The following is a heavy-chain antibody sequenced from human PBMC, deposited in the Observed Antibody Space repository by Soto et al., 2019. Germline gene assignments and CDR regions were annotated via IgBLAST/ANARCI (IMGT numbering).Heavy chain of an antibody. CDR3: ARVRFGSGWYPFDY. Sequence: ASVKVSCKASGYTFTSYGISWVQQAPGQGLEWMGWISAYNGNTNYAQKLQGRVTMTTDTSTSTAYMELRSLRSDDTAVYYCARVRFGSGWYPFDYWGQGTLVTVSS. J-gene: IGHJ4*02. V-gene: IGHV1-18*04. CDR1: GYTFTSYG. D-gene: IGHD6-19*01. CDR2: ISAYNGNT.